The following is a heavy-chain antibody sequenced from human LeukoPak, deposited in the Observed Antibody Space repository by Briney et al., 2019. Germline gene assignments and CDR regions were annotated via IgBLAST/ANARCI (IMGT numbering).Heavy chain of an antibody. CDR3: ARDGGITMIVVDEHALDY. CDR2: ISVYNGNT. J-gene: IGHJ4*02. V-gene: IGHV1-18*01. CDR1: GYTFTNYG. Sequence: ASVKVSCKASGYTFTNYGINLVRQAPGQGLEWMGWISVYNGNTNYAQKLQGRFTMTTDTSTSTAYMELRSLRSDDTAVYYCARDGGITMIVVDEHALDYWGQGTLVTVSS. D-gene: IGHD3-22*01.